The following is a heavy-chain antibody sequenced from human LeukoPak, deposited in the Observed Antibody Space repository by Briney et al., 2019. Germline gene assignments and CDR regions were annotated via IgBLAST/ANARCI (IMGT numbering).Heavy chain of an antibody. Sequence: PLETLSLACAVYGGSFSGYYWSWIRQPPGKGLEWIGEINHSGSTNYNPSLRSRVTIAVDTSKNQFSLKLSSVTAADTAVYYCARTSGVDYCSSTSCYYDYWGQGTLVTVSS. D-gene: IGHD2-2*01. J-gene: IGHJ4*02. CDR3: ARTSGVDYCSSTSCYYDY. CDR1: GGSFSGYY. CDR2: INHSGST. V-gene: IGHV4-34*01.